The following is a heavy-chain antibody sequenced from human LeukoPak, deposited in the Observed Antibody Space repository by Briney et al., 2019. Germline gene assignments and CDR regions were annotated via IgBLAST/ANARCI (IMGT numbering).Heavy chain of an antibody. D-gene: IGHD1-1*01. CDR2: MNANSGNT. CDR1: GYTFINND. J-gene: IGHJ5*02. CDR3: ARGAGTMGRDWFDP. Sequence: ASVKVSCKASGYTFINNDINWVRQATGQGLEWMGWMNANSGNTGYAQKFQGRVTMTRDTSVSTVYMELSSLTSEDTAVYYCARGAGTMGRDWFDPWGQGTLVTVSS. V-gene: IGHV1-8*01.